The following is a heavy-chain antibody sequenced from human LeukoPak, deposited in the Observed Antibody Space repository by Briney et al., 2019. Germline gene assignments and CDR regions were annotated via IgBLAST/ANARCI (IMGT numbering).Heavy chain of an antibody. D-gene: IGHD4-17*01. CDR3: ARIDYGDYGTLDP. V-gene: IGHV5-51*01. Sequence: LGESLKISCKGSGYSFTSYWIGWVRQMPGKGLEWMGIIYPGDSDTRYSPSFQGQVTISADKSISTAYLHWSSLQASDTAMYYCARIDYGDYGTLDPWGQGTLVTLSS. CDR2: IYPGDSDT. CDR1: GYSFTSYW. J-gene: IGHJ5*02.